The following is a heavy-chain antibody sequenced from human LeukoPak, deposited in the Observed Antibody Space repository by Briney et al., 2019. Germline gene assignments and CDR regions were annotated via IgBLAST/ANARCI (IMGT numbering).Heavy chain of an antibody. CDR3: ARGYSYGY. Sequence: PGRSLRLSCAASGFTFSSYAMHWVRQAPGKGLEWVAVISYDGSNKYYADSVKGRFTISRDNSKNTLYLQMNSLRAEDTAVYYCARGYSYGYWGQGTLVTVSS. D-gene: IGHD5-18*01. CDR1: GFTFSSYA. CDR2: ISYDGSNK. J-gene: IGHJ4*02. V-gene: IGHV3-30-3*01.